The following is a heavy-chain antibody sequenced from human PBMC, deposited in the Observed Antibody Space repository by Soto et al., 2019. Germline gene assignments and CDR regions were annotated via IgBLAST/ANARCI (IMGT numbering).Heavy chain of an antibody. CDR1: GGTFGSDA. CDR2: IIPIFGTT. D-gene: IGHD3-22*01. CDR3: ARDRTDSGYSTNWLDP. Sequence: SVKVSCKASGGTFGSDAITWVRQAPGQGLEWVGRIIPIFGTTNYAQNLQGRVTISADKSTLTSYMELHSLTSDDTALYYCARDRTDSGYSTNWLDPWGQGTQVTVSS. J-gene: IGHJ5*02. V-gene: IGHV1-69*06.